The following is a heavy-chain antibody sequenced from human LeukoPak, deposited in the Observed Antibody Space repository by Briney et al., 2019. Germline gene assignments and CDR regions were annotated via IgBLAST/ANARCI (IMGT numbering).Heavy chain of an antibody. CDR1: GGTFSSYA. CDR2: IIPIFGTA. D-gene: IGHD3-22*01. J-gene: IGHJ4*02. CDR3: ARDIYDSNGLPYFDY. Sequence: ASVKVSCKASGGTFSSYAISWVRQAPGQGLEWMGGIIPIFGTATYAQKFQGRVTITADESTSTAYMELSSLRSEDTAVYYCARDIYDSNGLPYFDYWGQGTLVTVSS. V-gene: IGHV1-69*13.